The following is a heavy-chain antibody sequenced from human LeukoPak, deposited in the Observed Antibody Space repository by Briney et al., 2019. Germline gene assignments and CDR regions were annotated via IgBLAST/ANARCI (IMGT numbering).Heavy chain of an antibody. CDR3: AKDRTPGWYFDY. V-gene: IGHV1-18*01. CDR2: ISAYSGNT. J-gene: IGHJ4*02. CDR1: GYTFTSYG. D-gene: IGHD3-9*01. Sequence: ASVKVSCKASGYTFTSYGISWVRQAPGQGLEWMGWISAYSGNTNYAQKLQGRVTMTTDTSTSTAYMELRSLRSDDTAVYYCAKDRTPGWYFDYWGQGTLVTVSS.